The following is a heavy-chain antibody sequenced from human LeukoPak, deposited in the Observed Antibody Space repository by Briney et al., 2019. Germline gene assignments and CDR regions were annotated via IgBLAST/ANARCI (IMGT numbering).Heavy chain of an antibody. J-gene: IGHJ6*02. CDR2: IYTSGST. CDR1: GGSISSYY. V-gene: IGHV4-4*07. D-gene: IGHD6-13*01. CDR3: ARGVARSWYGRYYGMDV. Sequence: PSETLSLTCTVSGGSISSYYWSWIRQPAGKGLEWIGRIYTSGSTNYNPSLKSRVTMSVDTSKNQFSPKLSSVTAADTAVYYCARGVARSWYGRYYGMDVWGQGTTVTVSS.